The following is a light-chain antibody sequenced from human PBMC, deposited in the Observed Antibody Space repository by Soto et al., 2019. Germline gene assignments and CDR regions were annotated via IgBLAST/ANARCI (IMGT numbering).Light chain of an antibody. CDR2: SAS. Sequence: DIQMTQSPSSLSASVGDRVTITCRASQSIRNQLNWYQQKPGKAPNLLIYSASNLRGGVPSRFSGRGSGTDFTLTIRGRQPEDFATYYCQQTATTTPAFGQGTKVEIK. CDR1: QSIRNQ. J-gene: IGKJ1*01. CDR3: QQTATTTPA. V-gene: IGKV1-39*01.